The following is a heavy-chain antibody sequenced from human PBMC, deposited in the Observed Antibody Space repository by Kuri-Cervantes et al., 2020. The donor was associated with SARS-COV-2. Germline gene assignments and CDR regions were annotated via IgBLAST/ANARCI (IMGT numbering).Heavy chain of an antibody. V-gene: IGHV4-34*01. CDR1: GGSFSNFY. J-gene: IGHJ4*02. CDR2: LDHSGRA. CDR3: ARVFTASFDF. Sequence: GSLRLSCAVYGGSFSNFYWSWIRQPPGKGLEWIGELDHSGRANYNPSLKSRVTISVDRSRNQFSLKLTSVTAADTAVYYCARVFTASFDFWGQGTLVTVSS.